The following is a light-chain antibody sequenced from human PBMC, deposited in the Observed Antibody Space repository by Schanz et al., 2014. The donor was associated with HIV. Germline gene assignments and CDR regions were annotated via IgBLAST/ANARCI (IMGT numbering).Light chain of an antibody. CDR2: GTS. J-gene: IGKJ4*01. Sequence: EIVLTQSPGTLSLSPGERATLSCRASQSVSSNFLAWYQQKPGQAPRLVIFGTSNRATGIPDRFSGGGSGTDFTLTISRLEPEDFAVYYCQQSGDSGGTFGGGTKVDMK. CDR1: QSVSSNF. CDR3: QQSGDSGGT. V-gene: IGKV3-20*01.